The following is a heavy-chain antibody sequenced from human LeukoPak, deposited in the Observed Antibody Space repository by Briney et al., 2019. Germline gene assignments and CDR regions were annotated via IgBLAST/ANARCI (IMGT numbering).Heavy chain of an antibody. Sequence: GAALKTPFKGSGYRFTSYWNGWVRPMPGKSLEWMGIIYPGDSDTRYSPSFQGQVTISADKSINTAYLQWSSLKASDTAMYYCARRLGSSGWFNWFDPWGQGTLVTVSS. CDR1: GYRFTSYW. CDR3: ARRLGSSGWFNWFDP. D-gene: IGHD6-19*01. CDR2: IYPGDSDT. J-gene: IGHJ5*02. V-gene: IGHV5-51*01.